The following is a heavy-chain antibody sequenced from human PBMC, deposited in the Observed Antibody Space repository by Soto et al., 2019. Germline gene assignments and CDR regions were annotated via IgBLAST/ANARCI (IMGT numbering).Heavy chain of an antibody. CDR1: GYTFTGYY. CDR3: ARGRYSGYDSSWYYGMEV. J-gene: IGHJ6*02. V-gene: IGHV1-2*04. D-gene: IGHD5-12*01. CDR2: INPNSGGT. Sequence: ASVKVSCKASGYTFTGYYMHWVRQAPGQGLEWMGWINPNSGGTNYAQKFQGWVTMTRDTSISTAYMELSRLRSDDTAVYYCARGRYSGYDSSWYYGMEVWGQGTTFTVPS.